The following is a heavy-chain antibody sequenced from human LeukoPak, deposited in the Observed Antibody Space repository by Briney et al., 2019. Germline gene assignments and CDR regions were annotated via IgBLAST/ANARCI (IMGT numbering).Heavy chain of an antibody. V-gene: IGHV4-34*01. J-gene: IGHJ1*01. D-gene: IGHD2-15*01. CDR2: INHSGST. Sequence: SETLSLTCAVYGGSFSGYYWSWIRQPPGKGLEWIWEINHSGSTNYNPSLKSRVTISVDTSKNQFSLKLSSVTAADTAVYYCARSRYCSGGSCYSGYFQHWGQGTLVTVSS. CDR3: ARSRYCSGGSCYSGYFQH. CDR1: GGSFSGYY.